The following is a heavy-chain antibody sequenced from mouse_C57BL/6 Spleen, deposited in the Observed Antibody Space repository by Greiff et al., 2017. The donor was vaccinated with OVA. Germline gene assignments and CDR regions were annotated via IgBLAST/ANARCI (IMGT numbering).Heavy chain of an antibody. V-gene: IGHV1-7*01. J-gene: IGHJ4*01. Sequence: QVQLQQSGAELAKPGASVKLSCKASGYTFTSYWMHWVKQRPGQGLEWIGYINPSSGYTKYNQKFKDKATLTADKYSSTAYMQLSSLTYEDSAVYYCARDYSKEMDYWGQGTSVTVSS. CDR1: GYTFTSYW. CDR3: ARDYSKEMDY. D-gene: IGHD2-5*01. CDR2: INPSSGYT.